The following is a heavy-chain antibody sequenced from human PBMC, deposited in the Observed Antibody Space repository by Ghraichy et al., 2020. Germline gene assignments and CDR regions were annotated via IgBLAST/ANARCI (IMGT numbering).Heavy chain of an antibody. CDR3: ARDRGIQYSSSWYPAFDI. J-gene: IGHJ3*02. Sequence: GGSLRLSCAASGFTFSSYWMSWVRQAPGKGLEWVANINQDGSEKYYVDSVKGRFTISRDNAKNSLYLQMSSLRAEDTAVYYCARDRGIQYSSSWYPAFDIWGQGTMVTVSS. CDR1: GFTFSSYW. V-gene: IGHV3-7*01. CDR2: INQDGSEK. D-gene: IGHD6-13*01.